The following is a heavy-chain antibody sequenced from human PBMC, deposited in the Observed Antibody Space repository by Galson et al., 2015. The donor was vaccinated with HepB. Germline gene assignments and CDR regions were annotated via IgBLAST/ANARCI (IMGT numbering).Heavy chain of an antibody. CDR1: GFRFNNYA. CDR3: VRGENRSGYRHDY. J-gene: IGHJ4*02. V-gene: IGHV3-33*01. D-gene: IGHD5-12*01. CDR2: IWSDSTDI. Sequence: SLRLSCAASGFRFNNYAMHWIRQGPGKGLEWLALIWSDSTDIIYADSVRGRFTISRDNSKNILYLGMNRLRADDTGVYFCVRGENRSGYRHDYWGQGALVTVSS.